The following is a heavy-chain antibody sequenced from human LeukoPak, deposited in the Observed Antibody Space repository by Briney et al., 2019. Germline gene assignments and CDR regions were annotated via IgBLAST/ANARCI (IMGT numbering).Heavy chain of an antibody. D-gene: IGHD3-22*01. CDR3: ARAGSDSSAPSDY. V-gene: IGHV1-2*02. CDR2: INPNSGGT. CDR1: GYTFTGSY. J-gene: IGHJ4*02. Sequence: ASVKVSCKASGYTFTGSYMHWVRQAPGQGLEWLGWINPNSGGTNYAQKFQGRVTMTRDTCISTAYMELSRLRSDDTAVYYCARAGSDSSAPSDYWGQGTLVTASS.